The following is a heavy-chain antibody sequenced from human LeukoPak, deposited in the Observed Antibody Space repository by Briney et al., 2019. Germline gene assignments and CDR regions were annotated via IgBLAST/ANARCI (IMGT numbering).Heavy chain of an antibody. J-gene: IGHJ3*02. CDR1: GGSFSGYY. Sequence: SETLSLTCAVYGGSFSGYYWSWIRQPAGKGLEWIGRIYTSGSTNYNPSLKSRVTMSVDTSKNQFSLKLSSVTAADTAVYYCATIGYCSSTSCGDAFDIWGQGTMVTVSS. CDR3: ATIGYCSSTSCGDAFDI. D-gene: IGHD2-2*01. V-gene: IGHV4-59*10. CDR2: IYTSGST.